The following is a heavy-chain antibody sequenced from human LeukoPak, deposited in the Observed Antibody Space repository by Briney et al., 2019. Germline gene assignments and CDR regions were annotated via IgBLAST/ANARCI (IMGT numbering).Heavy chain of an antibody. Sequence: ASVRVSCKASGYTFMSYGISWVRRAPGQGLEWMGWISADNGNTDYAQKFQVRVTMTTDTSTSTAYMELRSLRSEDTAVYYCARGRWYYDFWSGYFNWFDPWGQGTLVTVSS. CDR2: ISADNGNT. D-gene: IGHD3-3*01. J-gene: IGHJ5*02. CDR3: ARGRWYYDFWSGYFNWFDP. CDR1: GYTFMSYG. V-gene: IGHV1-18*01.